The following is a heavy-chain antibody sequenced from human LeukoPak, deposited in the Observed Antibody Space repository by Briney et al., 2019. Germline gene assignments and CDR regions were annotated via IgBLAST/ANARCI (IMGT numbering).Heavy chain of an antibody. J-gene: IGHJ4*02. CDR3: ARDGTVAAAALDY. V-gene: IGHV3-48*03. Sequence: PGGSLRPSCAASGFTFSSYEMNWVRQAPGKGLEGVSYISSSGSTIYYADSVKGRFTISRDNAKNSLYLQMNSLRAEDTAVYYCARDGTVAAAALDYWGQGTLVTVSS. CDR2: ISSSGSTI. D-gene: IGHD6-13*01. CDR1: GFTFSSYE.